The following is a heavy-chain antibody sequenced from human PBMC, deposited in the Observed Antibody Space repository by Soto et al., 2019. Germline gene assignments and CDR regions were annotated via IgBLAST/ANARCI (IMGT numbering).Heavy chain of an antibody. V-gene: IGHV3-23*01. CDR1: GFTLSSYA. CDR3: ASRITDTGGYYHYSINV. Sequence: GGSLRLSCVASGFTLSSYAMGWVRQAPGKGLDWVSVISGSGGITYSADSVKGRFTISRDNSKNILYMQMNSLRAEDMAFYYGASRITDTGGYYHYSINVCRKGTTVIVSS. D-gene: IGHD3-16*01. CDR2: ISGSGGIT. J-gene: IGHJ6*04.